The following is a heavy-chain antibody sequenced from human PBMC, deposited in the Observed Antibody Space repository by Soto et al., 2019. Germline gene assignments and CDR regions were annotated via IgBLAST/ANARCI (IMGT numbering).Heavy chain of an antibody. Sequence: SETLSLTCTVSGGSISSSSYYWGWIRQPPGKGLEWIGSIYYSVSTYYNPSLKSRVTISVDTSKNQFSLKLSSVTAADTAVYYCARHWGCTNGVCHLFPQDYGMDVWGQGTTVTVSS. CDR2: IYYSVST. CDR3: ARHWGCTNGVCHLFPQDYGMDV. CDR1: GGSISSSSYY. V-gene: IGHV4-39*01. J-gene: IGHJ6*02. D-gene: IGHD2-8*01.